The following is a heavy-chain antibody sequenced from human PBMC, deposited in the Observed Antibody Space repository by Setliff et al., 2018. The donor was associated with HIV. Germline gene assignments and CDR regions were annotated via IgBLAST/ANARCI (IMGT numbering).Heavy chain of an antibody. CDR1: GDSISRDFYY. J-gene: IGHJ3*02. CDR3: ARNDAFDI. CDR2: IYTNGRT. Sequence: SETLSLTCTVSGDSISRDFYYWNWIRQPAGKGLEWIGHIYTNGRTHYNPSLKSRVTISMDTSKNQFSLKLSSVTAADTAVYYCARNDAFDIWGQGTPVT. V-gene: IGHV4-61*09.